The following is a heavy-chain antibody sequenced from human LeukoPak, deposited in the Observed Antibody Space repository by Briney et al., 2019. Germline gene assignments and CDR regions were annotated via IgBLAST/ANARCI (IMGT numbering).Heavy chain of an antibody. CDR1: GGSFSDYY. CDR2: ISHSGST. V-gene: IGHV4-34*01. J-gene: IGHJ3*02. D-gene: IGHD2-15*01. CDR3: ALLLTSAFDI. Sequence: SETLSLTCAVYGGSFSDYYWSWIRQPPGKGLEWIGEISHSGSTNYNPSLKSRVTISVDKSKNQFSLKLSSVTAADTAVYYCALLLTSAFDIWGQGTMVTVSS.